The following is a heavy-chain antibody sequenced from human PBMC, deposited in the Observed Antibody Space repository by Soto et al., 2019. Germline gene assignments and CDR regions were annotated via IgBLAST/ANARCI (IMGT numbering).Heavy chain of an antibody. CDR3: ARESTVVTLRTFDI. J-gene: IGHJ3*02. D-gene: IGHD2-21*02. V-gene: IGHV4-4*07. CDR1: GGSISSYF. CDR2: IYTSGST. Sequence: LPETLSLTCTVSGGSISSYFCGWIRQPAGKGLEWIGRIYTSGSTNYNPSLKSRVTMSVDTSKNQFSLKLSSVTAADTAVYYCARESTVVTLRTFDIWGQGTMVTVSS.